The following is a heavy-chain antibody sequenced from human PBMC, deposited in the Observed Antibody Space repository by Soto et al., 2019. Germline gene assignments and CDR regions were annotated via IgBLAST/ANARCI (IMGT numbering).Heavy chain of an antibody. D-gene: IGHD4-4*01. CDR2: IIPIFGTA. V-gene: IGHV1-69*12. J-gene: IGHJ4*02. Sequence: QVQLVQSGAEVKKPGSPVKVSCKASGGTFSSYAISWVRQAPGQGLEWMGGIIPIFGTANYAQKFQGRVTITADESTSTAYMELSRLRSEDTAVYYCARVDYSNYRYVHWGQGTLVTVSS. CDR3: ARVDYSNYRYVH. CDR1: GGTFSSYA.